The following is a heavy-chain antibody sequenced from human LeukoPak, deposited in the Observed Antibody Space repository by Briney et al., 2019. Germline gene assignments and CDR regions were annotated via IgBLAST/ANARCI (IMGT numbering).Heavy chain of an antibody. V-gene: IGHV4-38-2*02. CDR1: GYSISSGYY. CDR2: IYHSGST. J-gene: IGHJ4*02. D-gene: IGHD2-2*01. CDR3: ARDPWNVVVPAARSPFDY. Sequence: SETLSLTCTVSGYSISSGYYWGWIRQPAGKGLEWIGSIYHSGSTYYNPSLKSRVTISVDTSKNQSSLKLSSVTAADTAVYYCARDPWNVVVPAARSPFDYWGQGTLVTVSS.